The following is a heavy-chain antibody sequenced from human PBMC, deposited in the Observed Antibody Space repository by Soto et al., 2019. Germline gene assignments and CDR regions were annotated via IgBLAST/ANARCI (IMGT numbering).Heavy chain of an antibody. V-gene: IGHV4-34*01. J-gene: IGHJ5*02. Sequence: SETLSLTCAVYGGSFSGYYWSWIRQPPGKGLEWIGEINHSGSTNYNPSLKSRVTISVDTSKNQFSLKLSSVTAADTAVYYCARGVYGDYESWGQGTLVTVS. CDR2: INHSGST. CDR3: ARGVYGDYES. CDR1: GGSFSGYY. D-gene: IGHD4-17*01.